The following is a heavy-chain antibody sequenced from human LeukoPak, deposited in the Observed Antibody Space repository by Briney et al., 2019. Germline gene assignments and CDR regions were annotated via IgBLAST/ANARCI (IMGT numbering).Heavy chain of an antibody. CDR2: INHDGIS. CDR1: GYAITSDYY. CDR3: ARVRVEALYYFDY. V-gene: IGHV4-38-2*01. Sequence: SETLSLTCAVSGYAITSDYYWGWIRQPPGKGLEWIGSINHDGISYYNPSLKSRVTISVDTSKNQFSLRLSSVTAADTAVYYCARVRVEALYYFDYWGQGTLVTVSS. D-gene: IGHD5-24*01. J-gene: IGHJ4*02.